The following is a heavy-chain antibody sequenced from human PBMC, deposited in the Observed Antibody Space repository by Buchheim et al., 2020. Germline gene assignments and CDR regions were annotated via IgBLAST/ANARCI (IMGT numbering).Heavy chain of an antibody. J-gene: IGHJ6*02. CDR2: IGTAGDT. Sequence: EVQLVESGGGLVQPGGSLRLSCAASGFTFSSYDMHWVRQATGKGLEWVSAIGTAGDTYYPGSVKGRFTISRDNAKNSLYLLMNNLRAGDTAVYYCARGLQSQPKAYYGMDVWGQGTT. D-gene: IGHD4-11*01. CDR3: ARGLQSQPKAYYGMDV. V-gene: IGHV3-13*04. CDR1: GFTFSSYD.